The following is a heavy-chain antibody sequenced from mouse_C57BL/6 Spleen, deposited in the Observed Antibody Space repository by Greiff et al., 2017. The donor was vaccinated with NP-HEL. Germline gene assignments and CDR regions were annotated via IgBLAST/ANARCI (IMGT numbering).Heavy chain of an antibody. D-gene: IGHD1-1*01. CDR3: ARIGDYYGSSHWYFDV. Sequence: QVTLNVSGPGILQPSQTLSLTCSFSGFSLSTFGMGVGWIRQPSGKGLEWLAHIWWDDDKYYNPALKSRLTISKDTSKNQVFLKIANVDTAETATYYCARIGDYYGSSHWYFDVWGTGTTVTVSS. V-gene: IGHV8-8*01. CDR2: IWWDDDK. CDR1: GFSLSTFGMG. J-gene: IGHJ1*03.